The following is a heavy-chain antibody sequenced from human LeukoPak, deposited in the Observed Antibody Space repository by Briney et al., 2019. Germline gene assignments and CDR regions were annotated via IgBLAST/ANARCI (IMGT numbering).Heavy chain of an antibody. D-gene: IGHD3-22*01. CDR2: ISSSSSYI. J-gene: IGHJ3*02. Sequence: GGSLRLSCAASGFTFSSYSMNWVRQAPGKGLEWVASISSSSSYIYYADSVKGRFTISRDNAKNSLYLQMNSLRAEDTAVYYCARDEYYYDSSGDYVPLGAFDIWGQGTMVTVSS. CDR1: GFTFSSYS. V-gene: IGHV3-21*01. CDR3: ARDEYYYDSSGDYVPLGAFDI.